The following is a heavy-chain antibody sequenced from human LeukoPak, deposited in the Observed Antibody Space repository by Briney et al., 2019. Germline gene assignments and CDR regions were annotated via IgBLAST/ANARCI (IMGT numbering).Heavy chain of an antibody. CDR3: ARAYGDYTSDGYYFDY. J-gene: IGHJ4*02. V-gene: IGHV4-34*01. D-gene: IGHD4-17*01. Sequence: KPSETLSLTCAVYGGSFSGYYWSWIRQPPGKGLEWIGEINHSGSTNYNPSLKSRVTISVDTSKNQFSLKLSSVTAADTAVYYCARAYGDYTSDGYYFDYWGQGTLVTVSS. CDR2: INHSGST. CDR1: GGSFSGYY.